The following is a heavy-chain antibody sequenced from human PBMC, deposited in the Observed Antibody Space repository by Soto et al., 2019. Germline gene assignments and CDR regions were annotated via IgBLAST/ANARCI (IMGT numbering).Heavy chain of an antibody. CDR2: IYHSGST. CDR3: GKYAEGYNDGMDV. V-gene: IGHV4-38-2*01. Sequence: SETLSLTCAVSGYSIDSGSYWCWIRQPPGKGLEWIGNIYHSGSTYYNPSLKSRLTTAINTTNNQFTLKVTSVTAAATAVYYWGKYAEGYNDGMDVWGQGTTVTVSS. CDR1: GYSIDSGSY. J-gene: IGHJ6*02.